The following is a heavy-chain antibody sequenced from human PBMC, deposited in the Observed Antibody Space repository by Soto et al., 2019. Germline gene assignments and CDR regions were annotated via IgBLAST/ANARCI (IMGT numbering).Heavy chain of an antibody. CDR3: AAGGGLPRYY. CDR2: IYHSGST. Sequence: QLQLQESGSGLVKPSQTLSLTCAVSGGSISSGGYSWSWIRQPPGKGLEWIGYIYHSGSTYYNPFRKTRGTISVDRSKSQCSLKLSSVTAADTAVYYCAAGGGLPRYYWCQGTLVTVSS. V-gene: IGHV4-30-2*01. CDR1: GGSISSGGYS. D-gene: IGHD5-12*01. J-gene: IGHJ4*02.